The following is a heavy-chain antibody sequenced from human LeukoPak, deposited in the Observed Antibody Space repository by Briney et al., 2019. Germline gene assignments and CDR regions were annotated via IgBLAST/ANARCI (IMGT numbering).Heavy chain of an antibody. CDR2: IFSDGGDK. V-gene: IGHV3-30*18. D-gene: IGHD3-16*01. CDR1: GFTFSSYG. Sequence: PGGSLRLSCAAAGFTFSSYGMHWVRQAPGKRLEWVAVIFSDGGDKYYADSVRGRFTISRDNSKNTLSLQMNSLRAEETAVYYCAKGSGGGRWYFDLWGRGTLVTVSS. J-gene: IGHJ2*01. CDR3: AKGSGGGRWYFDL.